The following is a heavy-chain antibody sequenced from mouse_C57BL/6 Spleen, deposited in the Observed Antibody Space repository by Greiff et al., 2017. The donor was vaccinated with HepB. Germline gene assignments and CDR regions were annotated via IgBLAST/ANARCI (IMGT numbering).Heavy chain of an antibody. CDR2: IYPGDGDT. CDR1: GYAFSSYW. CDR3: ARKGGNYDYAMDY. D-gene: IGHD2-1*01. Sequence: QVQLKQSGAELVKPGASVKISCKASGYAFSSYWMNWVKQRPGKGLEWIGQIYPGDGDTNYNGKFKGKATLTADKSSSTAYMQLSSLTSEDSAVYFCARKGGNYDYAMDYWGQGTSVTVSS. V-gene: IGHV1-80*01. J-gene: IGHJ4*01.